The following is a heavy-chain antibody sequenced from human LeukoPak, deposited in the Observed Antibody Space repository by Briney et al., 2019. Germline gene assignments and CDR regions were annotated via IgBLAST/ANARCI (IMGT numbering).Heavy chain of an antibody. D-gene: IGHD3-10*01. Sequence: GASVRVSCKASGYSLIDCYMHWVRQAPGQGFEWMGWINPVNGGKNHAQKFQGRLTMTSDTSASTVFMELSSLTSDDTAVYYCARDKNYYGSGSLDHWGQGTLVTVSS. CDR3: ARDKNYYGSGSLDH. CDR1: GYSLIDCY. J-gene: IGHJ1*01. V-gene: IGHV1-2*02. CDR2: INPVNGGK.